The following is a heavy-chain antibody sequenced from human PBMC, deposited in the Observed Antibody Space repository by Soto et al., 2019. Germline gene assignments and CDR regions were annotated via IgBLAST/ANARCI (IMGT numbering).Heavy chain of an antibody. CDR1: GFTVSSNY. CDR2: IYSGGST. CDR3: ARVDWNYFGGYYYYYMDV. Sequence: GGSLRLSCAASGFTVSSNYMSWVRQAPGKGLEWVSVIYSGGSTYYADSVKGRFTISRHNSKNTLYLQMNSLRAEDTAVYYCARVDWNYFGGYYYYYMDVWGKGTTVTVSS. D-gene: IGHD1-7*01. J-gene: IGHJ6*03. V-gene: IGHV3-53*04.